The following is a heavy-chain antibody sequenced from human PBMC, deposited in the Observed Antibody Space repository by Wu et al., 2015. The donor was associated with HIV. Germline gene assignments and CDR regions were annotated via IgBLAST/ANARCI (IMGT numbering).Heavy chain of an antibody. V-gene: IGHV1-69*05. CDR1: GGTFSSYA. D-gene: IGHD1-26*01. CDR3: ARAPDSGSYTNALNAFDI. CDR2: IIPIFGTA. J-gene: IGHJ3*02. Sequence: QVQLVQSGAEVKKPGSSVKVSCKASGGTFSSYAISWVRQAPGQGLEWMGGIIPIFGTANYAQKFQGRVTITTDESTSTAYMELSSLRSEDTAVYYCARAPDSGSYTNALNAFDIWGQGDNRSPSLQ.